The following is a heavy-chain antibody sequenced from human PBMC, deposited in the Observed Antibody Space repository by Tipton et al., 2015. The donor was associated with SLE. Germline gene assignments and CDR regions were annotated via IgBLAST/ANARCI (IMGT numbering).Heavy chain of an antibody. CDR3: ARGYAGDVDY. CDR2: IYYSGST. Sequence: TLSLTCTVSGGSISSYYWSWIRQPPGKGLEWIGYIYYSGSTNYNPSLKSRVTISVDTSKNQFSLKLSSVTAADTAVYYCARGYAGDVDYWGQGTLVTVSS. D-gene: IGHD2-2*01. CDR1: GGSISSYY. V-gene: IGHV4-59*01. J-gene: IGHJ4*02.